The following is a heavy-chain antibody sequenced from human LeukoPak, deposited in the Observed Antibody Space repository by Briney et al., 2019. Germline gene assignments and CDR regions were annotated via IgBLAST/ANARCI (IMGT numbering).Heavy chain of an antibody. CDR3: AVRNRSSWSPFDF. CDR2: INPNSGGT. V-gene: IGHV1-2*02. D-gene: IGHD6-13*01. J-gene: IGHJ4*02. Sequence: ASVKVSCKASGYTFTGYYMHWVRQAPGQGLEWMGWINPNSGGTNYAQKFQGRVTMTTDTSTSTAYMELRSLRSDDTAVYYCAVRNRSSWSPFDFWGQGTLVTVSS. CDR1: GYTFTGYY.